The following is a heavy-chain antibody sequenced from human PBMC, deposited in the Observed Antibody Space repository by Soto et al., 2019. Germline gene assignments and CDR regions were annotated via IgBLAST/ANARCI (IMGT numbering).Heavy chain of an antibody. CDR1: GYTFTAYY. J-gene: IGHJ6*02. V-gene: IGHV1-2*02. CDR3: AKDVVHRAYYYNYYGMDV. D-gene: IGHD2-15*01. Sequence: GAAVKVSFKASGYTFTAYYIHWVRQAPGQGLEWMGWINPNSGATNYAQKFQGRVTMTRDTSISTAYMEVRTDDTAIYYCAKDVVHRAYYYNYYGMDVWGQGTTVTVSS. CDR2: INPNSGAT.